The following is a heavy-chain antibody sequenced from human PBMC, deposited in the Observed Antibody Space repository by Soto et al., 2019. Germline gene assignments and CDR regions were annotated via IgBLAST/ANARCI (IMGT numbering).Heavy chain of an antibody. J-gene: IGHJ4*02. D-gene: IGHD3-3*01. CDR1: GFTFSSYA. Sequence: GGSLRLSCAASGFTFSSYAMSWVRQAPGKGLEWVSAISGSGSSTYYADSVKGRFTISRDKSKNTLYLQMNSLRAEDTGVYYCAKEDDFWSGYHNYFDYWGKGTLVTVSS. CDR2: ISGSGSST. CDR3: AKEDDFWSGYHNYFDY. V-gene: IGHV3-23*01.